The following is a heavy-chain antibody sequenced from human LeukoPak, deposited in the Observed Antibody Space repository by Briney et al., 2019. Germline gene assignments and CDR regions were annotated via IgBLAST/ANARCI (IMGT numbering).Heavy chain of an antibody. V-gene: IGHV1-8*03. CDR3: ARVEYSSSWINWFDP. CDR2: MNPNSGNT. Sequence: ASVKVSCKASGYTFTSYDINWVRQATGQGLEWMGWMNPNSGNTGYAQKFQGRVTITRNTSISTAYMELSSLRSEDTAVYYCARVEYSSSWINWFDPWGQGTLVTVSS. CDR1: GYTFTSYD. J-gene: IGHJ5*02. D-gene: IGHD6-13*01.